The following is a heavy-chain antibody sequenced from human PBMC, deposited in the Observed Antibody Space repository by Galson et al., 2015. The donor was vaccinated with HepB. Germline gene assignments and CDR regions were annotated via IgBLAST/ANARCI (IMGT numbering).Heavy chain of an antibody. CDR3: AKDSTLLWFESSFEY. CDR1: GFTFSSYA. V-gene: IGHV3-23*01. Sequence: SLRLSCAASGFTFSSYAMSWVRQAPGKGLEWVSGISGSGRTTYYADSVKGRFTISRDNSKDTLYLKMNSLRAEDTAIYFCAKDSTLLWFESSFEYWGQGTVVTVSS. J-gene: IGHJ4*02. CDR2: ISGSGRTT. D-gene: IGHD3-10*01.